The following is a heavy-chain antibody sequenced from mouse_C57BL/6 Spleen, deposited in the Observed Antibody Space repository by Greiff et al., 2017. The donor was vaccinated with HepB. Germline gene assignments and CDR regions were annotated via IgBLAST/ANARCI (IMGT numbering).Heavy chain of an antibody. CDR1: GYAFSSSW. Sequence: QVQLQQSGPELVKPGASVKISCKASGYAFSSSWMNWVKQRPGKGLEWIGRIYPGDGDTNYNGKFKGKATLTADKSSSKAYMQLSSLTSEDSAVYFCARKDYGSSTLYFDVWGTGTTVTVSA. CDR3: ARKDYGSSTLYFDV. V-gene: IGHV1-82*01. D-gene: IGHD1-1*01. CDR2: IYPGDGDT. J-gene: IGHJ1*03.